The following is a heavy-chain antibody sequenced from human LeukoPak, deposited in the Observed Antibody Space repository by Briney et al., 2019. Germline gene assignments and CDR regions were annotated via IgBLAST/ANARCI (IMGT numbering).Heavy chain of an antibody. Sequence: GRSLRLSCAASGFTFSSYGMPWVRQAPGKGLEWVAVISYDGSNKYYADSVKGRFTISRDNSKNTLYLQMNSLRAEDTAVYYCAKVGIAMDTAMVYIDYWGQGTLVTVSS. CDR2: ISYDGSNK. J-gene: IGHJ4*02. CDR3: AKVGIAMDTAMVYIDY. D-gene: IGHD5-18*01. CDR1: GFTFSSYG. V-gene: IGHV3-30*18.